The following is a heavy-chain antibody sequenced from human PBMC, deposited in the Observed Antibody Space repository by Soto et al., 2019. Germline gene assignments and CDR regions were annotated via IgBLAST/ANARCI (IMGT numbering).Heavy chain of an antibody. CDR3: ARGRQWLAKLYYYDGMDV. D-gene: IGHD6-19*01. Sequence: ASVKVSCKASGYTFTSYYMHWVRQAPGQGLEWMGIINPSGGSTSYAQKFQGRVTMTRDTSTSTVYMELSSLRSEDTAVYYCARGRQWLAKLYYYDGMDVWGQGTTVTVSS. V-gene: IGHV1-46*01. CDR1: GYTFTSYY. CDR2: INPSGGST. J-gene: IGHJ6*02.